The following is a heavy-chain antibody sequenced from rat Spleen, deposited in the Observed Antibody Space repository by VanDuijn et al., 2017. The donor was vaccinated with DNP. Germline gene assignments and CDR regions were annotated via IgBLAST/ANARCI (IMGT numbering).Heavy chain of an antibody. Sequence: EVQLVESGGGPVQPGRSLKLSCAASGFTFSNYDMAWVRQAPGKGLEWLSSINTDGGSTYYPDSVKARFTISRDNAENTVYLQMNSLRSEDTATYYCVKDLRGGSAFAYWGQGVMVTVSS. CDR3: VKDLRGGSAFAY. V-gene: IGHV5-58*01. D-gene: IGHD1-11*01. J-gene: IGHJ2*01. CDR2: INTDGGST. CDR1: GFTFSNYD.